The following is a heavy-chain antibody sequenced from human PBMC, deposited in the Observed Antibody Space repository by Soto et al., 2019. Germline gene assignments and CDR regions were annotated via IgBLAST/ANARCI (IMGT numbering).Heavy chain of an antibody. V-gene: IGHV3-21*04. CDR2: ISSSSSYI. Sequence: PGGSLRLSCAASGFTFSSYSMNWVRQAPGKGLEWVSFISSSSSYIYYADSVKGRFAISRDNARNTLYLEMNSLRAEDTAVYYCARYIPGVRYYGMDVWGQGTTVTVSS. CDR1: GFTFSSYS. CDR3: ARYIPGVRYYGMDV. D-gene: IGHD2-2*01. J-gene: IGHJ6*02.